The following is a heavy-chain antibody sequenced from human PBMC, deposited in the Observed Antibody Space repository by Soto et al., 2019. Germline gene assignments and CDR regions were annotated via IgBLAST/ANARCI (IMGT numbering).Heavy chain of an antibody. CDR1: GFSLSTSGMC. V-gene: IGHV2-70*01. CDR3: ARIIGYGSGSYYNWDYYYGMDV. Sequence: SGPTLVNPTQTLTLTCTFSGFSLSTSGMCVSWIRQPPGKALEWLALIDWDDDKYYSASLKTRLTISKDTSKNQVVLTMTNMDPVDTATYYCARIIGYGSGSYYNWDYYYGMDVWGQGTTVTVSS. D-gene: IGHD3-10*01. J-gene: IGHJ6*02. CDR2: IDWDDDK.